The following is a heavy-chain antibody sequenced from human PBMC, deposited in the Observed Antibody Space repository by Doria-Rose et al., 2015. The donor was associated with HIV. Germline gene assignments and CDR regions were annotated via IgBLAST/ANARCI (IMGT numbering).Heavy chain of an antibody. D-gene: IGHD6-13*01. Sequence: SGPVLVKPTETLTLTCTVSGVSLSSPGMGVSWIRQPPGKALEWLAHIFSDDERSYKPSLKSRLTISRGTSKSQVFLTMTDMDPVDTATYYCARIKSSRWYHKYYFDFWGQGTLVIVSA. CDR2: IFSDDER. J-gene: IGHJ4*02. CDR1: GVSLSSPGMG. CDR3: ARIKSSRWYHKYYFDF. V-gene: IGHV2-26*01.